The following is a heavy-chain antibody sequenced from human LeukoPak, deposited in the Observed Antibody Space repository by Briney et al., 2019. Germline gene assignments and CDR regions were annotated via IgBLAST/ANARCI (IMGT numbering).Heavy chain of an antibody. CDR3: ARCPPTEWELF. J-gene: IGHJ4*02. Sequence: VASVKVSCKASGYTFTNYGISWVRQAPGQGLEWMGWISAYNGNTHYAQNLQGRVTMTTDTSTSTAYLELKSLRSDDTAVYYCARCPPTEWELFWGQGTLVTVSS. D-gene: IGHD1-26*01. CDR1: GYTFTNYG. V-gene: IGHV1-18*01. CDR2: ISAYNGNT.